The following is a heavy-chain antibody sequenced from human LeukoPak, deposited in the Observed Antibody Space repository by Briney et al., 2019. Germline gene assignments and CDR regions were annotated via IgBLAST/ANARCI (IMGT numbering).Heavy chain of an antibody. D-gene: IGHD6-13*01. CDR1: GGSISSGGYS. Sequence: SSETLSLTCAVSGGSISSGGYSWSWIRQPPGKGLEWIGEINHSGSTNYNPSLKSRVTISVDTSKNQFSLKLSSVTAADTAVYYCARGSSSWPPGAYWGQGTLVTVSS. J-gene: IGHJ4*02. CDR2: INHSGST. CDR3: ARGSSSWPPGAY. V-gene: IGHV4-34*01.